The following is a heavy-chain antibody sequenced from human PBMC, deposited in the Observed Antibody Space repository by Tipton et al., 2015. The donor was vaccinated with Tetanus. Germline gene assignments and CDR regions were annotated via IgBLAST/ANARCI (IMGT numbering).Heavy chain of an antibody. Sequence: QMQLVQSGAEVKKPGASVKVSCKASGYTFTGQYMYWVRQAPGQGLEWMGWIDPNSGGTAYAQKFQGRVTMTRDTSFSTAYMELSRLRSDDTAVYYCARDRGDYIYYGMDVWGPGTTVTVSS. D-gene: IGHD3-22*01. V-gene: IGHV1-2*02. CDR1: GYTFTGQY. CDR2: IDPNSGGT. J-gene: IGHJ6*02. CDR3: ARDRGDYIYYGMDV.